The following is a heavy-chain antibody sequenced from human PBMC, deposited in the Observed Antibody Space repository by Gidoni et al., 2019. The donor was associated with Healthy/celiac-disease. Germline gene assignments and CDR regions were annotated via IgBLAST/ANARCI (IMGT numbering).Heavy chain of an antibody. Sequence: VQLVQSGAEVKTPGESLKISCKGSGYSFTSYWIGWVRQMPGKGLEWMGIIYPGDSDTRYSPSVQGQVTISADKSISTAYLQWSSLKASDTAMYYCARGRDCSGGSCYSVDYWGHGTLVTVSS. J-gene: IGHJ4*01. D-gene: IGHD2-15*01. V-gene: IGHV5-51*01. CDR2: IYPGDSDT. CDR3: ARGRDCSGGSCYSVDY. CDR1: GYSFTSYW.